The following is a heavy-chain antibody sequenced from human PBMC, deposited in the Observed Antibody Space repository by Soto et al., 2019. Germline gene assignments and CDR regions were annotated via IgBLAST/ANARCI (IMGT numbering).Heavy chain of an antibody. V-gene: IGHV3-9*01. J-gene: IGHJ4*02. CDR1: GFTFGNHI. CDR3: TKGFQGGQWLGNYFDN. Sequence: GGSLRLSCAASGFTFGNHIMHWVRQAPGKGLEWVSAISWNSENIAYSDSVKGRFTVSRDNANNSLYLQMSSLSPEDTAFYYCTKGFQGGQWLGNYFDNWGQGTLVTVSS. CDR2: ISWNSENI. D-gene: IGHD6-19*01.